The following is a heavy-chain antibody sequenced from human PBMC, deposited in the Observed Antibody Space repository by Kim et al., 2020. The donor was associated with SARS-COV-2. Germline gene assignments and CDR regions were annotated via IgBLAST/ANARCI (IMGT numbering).Heavy chain of an antibody. CDR2: VSSGGTA. J-gene: IGHJ6*01. CDR3: SRGQRRYVRRIRGYYYGV. D-gene: IGHD3-10*02. Sequence: SETLSLTCAVSGGPFSGYYWSWIRQAPGKGLEWIGEVSSGGTATYHPSLKSRVTISVDTSKTQFSLRLTSVTAADTGMDYCSRGQRRYVRRIRGYYYGV. V-gene: IGHV4-34*01. CDR1: GGPFSGYY.